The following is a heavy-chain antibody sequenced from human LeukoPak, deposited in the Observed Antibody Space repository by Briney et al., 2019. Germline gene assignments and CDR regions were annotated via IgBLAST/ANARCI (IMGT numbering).Heavy chain of an antibody. CDR3: ARLTGDVDY. CDR1: GDSVSSNSAA. Sequence: SQTLSLTCAISGDSVSSNSAAWNWIRQPPSRGLEWLGRTYYRSKRHNDYAVSVKSRITINPDTSKNQFSLQLNSVTPEDTAVYYCARLTGDVDYWGQGTLVTVSS. J-gene: IGHJ4*02. V-gene: IGHV6-1*01. CDR2: TYYRSKRHN. D-gene: IGHD7-27*01.